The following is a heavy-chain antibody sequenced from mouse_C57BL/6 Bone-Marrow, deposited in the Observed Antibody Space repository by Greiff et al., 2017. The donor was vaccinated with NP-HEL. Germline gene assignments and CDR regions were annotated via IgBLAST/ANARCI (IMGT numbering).Heavy chain of an antibody. D-gene: IGHD1-1*01. CDR1: GFNIKDDY. CDR2: IDPENGDT. V-gene: IGHV14-4*01. Sequence: VQLQQSGAELVRPGASVKLSCTASGFNIKDDYMHWVQQRPEQGLEWIGWIDPENGDTEYASKFQGKATITADTSANTAYLQLSSLTSEDTAVYSCAEPYCYGGSYVDFDYWGQGTTLTVSS. J-gene: IGHJ2*01. CDR3: AEPYCYGGSYVDFDY.